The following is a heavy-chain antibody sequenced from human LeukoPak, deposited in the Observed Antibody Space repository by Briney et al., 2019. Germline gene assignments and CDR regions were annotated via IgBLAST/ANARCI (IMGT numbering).Heavy chain of an antibody. Sequence: PSETLSLTCTVSGGSISSYYWSWIRQPPGKGLEWIGYIYYSGSTNYNPSLKSRVTISVDTFKNQFSLKLSSVTAADTAVYYCARVLRRPQGLGFDPWGQGTLVTVSS. CDR2: IYYSGST. CDR3: ARVLRRPQGLGFDP. V-gene: IGHV4-59*12. CDR1: GGSISSYY. J-gene: IGHJ5*02. D-gene: IGHD1-26*01.